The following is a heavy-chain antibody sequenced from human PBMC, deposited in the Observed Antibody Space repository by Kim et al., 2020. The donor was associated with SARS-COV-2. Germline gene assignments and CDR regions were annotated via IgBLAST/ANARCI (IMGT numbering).Heavy chain of an antibody. D-gene: IGHD6-6*01. Sequence: SETLSLTCTVSGGSISSYYWSWIRQPPGKGLEWIGYIYYSGSTNYNPSLKSRVTISVDTSKNQFSLKLSSVTAADTAVYYCAAGIAARPSYYGMDVWGQGTTVTVSS. CDR3: AAGIAARPSYYGMDV. V-gene: IGHV4-59*13. CDR2: IYYSGST. CDR1: GGSISSYY. J-gene: IGHJ6*02.